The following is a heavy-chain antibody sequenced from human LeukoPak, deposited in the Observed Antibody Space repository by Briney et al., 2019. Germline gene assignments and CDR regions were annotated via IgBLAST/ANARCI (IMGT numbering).Heavy chain of an antibody. Sequence: PGGSLRLSCAASGFIFSSSAMNWVRQAPGKGLEWVSSINNDGSYIYYAGSVKGRFTISRDNAKNSLYLRLNSLRVEDTAVYYCARDGDMGSSSFGNFDYWGQGTLVTVSS. J-gene: IGHJ4*02. CDR2: INNDGSYI. CDR1: GFIFSSSA. V-gene: IGHV3-21*01. D-gene: IGHD6-6*01. CDR3: ARDGDMGSSSFGNFDY.